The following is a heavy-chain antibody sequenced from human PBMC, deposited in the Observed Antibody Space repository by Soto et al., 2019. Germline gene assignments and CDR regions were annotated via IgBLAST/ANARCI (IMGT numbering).Heavy chain of an antibody. J-gene: IGHJ6*03. V-gene: IGHV4-34*01. CDR2: INHSGST. Sequence: SETLSLTCAVYGGSFSGYYWSWIRQPPGKGLEWIGEINHSGSTNYNPSLKSRVTISVDTSKNQFSLKLSSVTAADTAVYYCARESLAANYYYYYMDVWGKGTTVNVSS. D-gene: IGHD2-15*01. CDR1: GGSFSGYY. CDR3: ARESLAANYYYYYMDV.